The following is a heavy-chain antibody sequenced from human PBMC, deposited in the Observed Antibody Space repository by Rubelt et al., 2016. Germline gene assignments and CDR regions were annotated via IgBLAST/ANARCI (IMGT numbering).Heavy chain of an antibody. V-gene: IGHV3-74*01. Sequence: QVPGKGLVWVSRINSDGSSTSYVDSVKGRFTISRDNAKNTLYLQMNSLRVEDTAVYYCARDGSGWSAYWGQGTLVTVSS. D-gene: IGHD6-19*01. CDR3: ARDGSGWSAY. CDR2: INSDGSST. J-gene: IGHJ4*02.